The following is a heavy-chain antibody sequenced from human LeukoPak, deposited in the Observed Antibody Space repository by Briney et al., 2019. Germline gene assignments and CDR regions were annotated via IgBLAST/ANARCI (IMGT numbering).Heavy chain of an antibody. D-gene: IGHD3-10*01. CDR1: GGSISSSNW. V-gene: IGHV4-4*02. Sequence: PSETLPLTCAVSGGSISSSNWWSWVRQPPGKGLEWIGEIYHSGSTYYNPSLKSRVTISVDTSKNQFSLKLSSVTAADTAVYYCARRTYGSDPWGQGTLVTVSS. J-gene: IGHJ5*02. CDR2: IYHSGST. CDR3: ARRTYGSDP.